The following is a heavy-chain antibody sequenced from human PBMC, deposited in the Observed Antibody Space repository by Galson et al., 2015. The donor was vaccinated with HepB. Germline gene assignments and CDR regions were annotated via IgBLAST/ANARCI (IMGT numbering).Heavy chain of an antibody. CDR1: GYTFTSYY. J-gene: IGHJ6*03. D-gene: IGHD3-10*01. V-gene: IGHV1-46*01. Sequence: SVKVSCKASGYTFTSYYMHWVRQAPGQGLEWMGIINPSGGSTSYAQKFKGRVTMTRDTSTSTVYMELSSLRSEDTAVYYCARDQGRGVYYYYYMDVWGKGTTVTVSS. CDR2: INPSGGST. CDR3: ARDQGRGVYYYYYMDV.